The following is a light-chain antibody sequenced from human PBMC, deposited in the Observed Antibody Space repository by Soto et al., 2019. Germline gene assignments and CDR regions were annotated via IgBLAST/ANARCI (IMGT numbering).Light chain of an antibody. Sequence: EIVMTQSPATLSVSPGERATLSCRASQSVSSNLAWYQQKPGQAPRLLIYGASTRATGIPARFSGSGSGTEFTLTISSLQSEDSAVYHCQQYNNWPWTFGQGTKVDIK. CDR2: GAS. CDR3: QQYNNWPWT. CDR1: QSVSSN. J-gene: IGKJ1*01. V-gene: IGKV3-15*01.